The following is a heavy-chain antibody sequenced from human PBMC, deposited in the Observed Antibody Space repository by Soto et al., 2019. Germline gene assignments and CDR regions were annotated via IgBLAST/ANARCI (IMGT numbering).Heavy chain of an antibody. CDR1: GFTFSNYW. J-gene: IGHJ4*02. V-gene: IGHV3-74*01. D-gene: IGHD3-10*01. Sequence: EVQLVESGGGLVQPGESLRLSCAASGFTFSNYWMHWVRQAPGEGLVWVSRIKGDGSSRDYADSVKGRFTVSRDNAENTVYLQMNSLRAEDSATYYCERGGLYAYYNDIWGQGTLVTVSS. CDR3: ERGGLYAYYNDI. CDR2: IKGDGSSR.